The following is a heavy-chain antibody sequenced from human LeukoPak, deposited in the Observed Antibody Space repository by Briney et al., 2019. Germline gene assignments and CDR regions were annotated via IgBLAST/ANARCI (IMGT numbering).Heavy chain of an antibody. J-gene: IGHJ6*03. CDR2: INHSGST. V-gene: IGHV4-34*01. Sequence: PSETLSLTCAVYGGSFSGYYWSWIRQPPGKGLEWIGEINHSGSTYYDPSLKSRVTTSVDTSKNQFSLKLSSVTAADTAVYYCARAPHYYYMDVWGKGTTVTVSS. CDR1: GGSFSGYY. CDR3: ARAPHYYYMDV.